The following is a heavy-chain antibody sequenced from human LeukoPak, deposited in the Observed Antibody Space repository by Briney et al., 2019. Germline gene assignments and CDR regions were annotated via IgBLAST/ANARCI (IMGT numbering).Heavy chain of an antibody. V-gene: IGHV1-69*05. CDR3: ASPLGGYFEGAFDI. CDR1: GGTFTSYA. D-gene: IGHD3-9*01. J-gene: IGHJ3*02. CDR2: IIPIFGTA. Sequence: SVKVSCKASGGTFTSYAISWVRQAPGQGLEWMGRIIPIFGTANYAQKFQGRVTITTDESTSTAYMELSSLRSEDTAVYYCASPLGGYFEGAFDIWGQGTMVTVSS.